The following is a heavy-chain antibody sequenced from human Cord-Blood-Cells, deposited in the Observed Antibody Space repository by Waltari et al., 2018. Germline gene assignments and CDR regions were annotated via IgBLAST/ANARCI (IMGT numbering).Heavy chain of an antibody. Sequence: QVQLVQSGAEVKKPGASVKVSCKASGYTFTSYGISWVRQVPGQGLEWMGWISAYNGNTNYAQKLQGRVTMTTDTSTSTAYMELRSLRSDDTAVYYCARDERYCSSTSCYEYFQHWGQGTLVTVSS. CDR2: ISAYNGNT. D-gene: IGHD2-2*01. V-gene: IGHV1-18*01. J-gene: IGHJ1*01. CDR1: GYTFTSYG. CDR3: ARDERYCSSTSCYEYFQH.